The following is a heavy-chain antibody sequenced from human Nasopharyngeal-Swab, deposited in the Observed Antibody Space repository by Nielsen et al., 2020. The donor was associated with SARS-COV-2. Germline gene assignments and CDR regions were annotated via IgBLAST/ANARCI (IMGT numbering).Heavy chain of an antibody. CDR1: GYTFNTYA. V-gene: IGHV1-18*01. CDR3: ARVTHYSGPYYAFDI. Sequence: ASVKVSCKASGYTFNTYAITWVRQAPGQGLEWMGWIRPYTGNIKYSEKFQGRVTMTTDTSTSTAYMEVRSLRSDDTAVYYCARVTHYSGPYYAFDIWGQGTMVTVSS. CDR2: IRPYTGNI. J-gene: IGHJ3*02. D-gene: IGHD4-11*01.